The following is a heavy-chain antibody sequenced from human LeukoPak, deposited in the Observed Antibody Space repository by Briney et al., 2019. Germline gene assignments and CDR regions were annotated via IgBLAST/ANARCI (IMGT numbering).Heavy chain of an antibody. CDR2: MNPNSGNT. J-gene: IGHJ4*02. D-gene: IGHD3-10*01. Sequence: ASVKVSCKASGYTFTSYDINWVRQATGQGLEWMGWMNPNSGNTGYAQKFQGRVTMTRDTSISTAYMELTNLRSDDTAVYYCARRAGGYYFDYWGQGTLVTVSS. CDR3: ARRAGGYYFDY. V-gene: IGHV1-8*01. CDR1: GYTFTSYD.